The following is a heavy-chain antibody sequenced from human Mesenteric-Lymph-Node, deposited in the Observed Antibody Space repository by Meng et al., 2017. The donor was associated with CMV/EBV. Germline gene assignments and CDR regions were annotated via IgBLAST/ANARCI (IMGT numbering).Heavy chain of an antibody. V-gene: IGHV3-30*02. CDR3: AREGILAVSGANGMDV. J-gene: IGHJ6*02. CDR1: GFTFSSYG. Sequence: GESLKISCAASGFTFSSYGMHWVRQAPGKGLEWLAFIRYDGRSDHYEDSVKGRFTISRDNSKDTLYLQMNTLRAEDTAMYYCAREGILAVSGANGMDVWGQGTMVTVSS. D-gene: IGHD2-2*01. CDR2: IRYDGRSD.